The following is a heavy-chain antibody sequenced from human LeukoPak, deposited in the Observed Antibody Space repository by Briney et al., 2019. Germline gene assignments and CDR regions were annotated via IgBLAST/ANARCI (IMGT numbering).Heavy chain of an antibody. CDR2: INHSGST. CDR1: GGSFSGYY. CDR3: ARGLRKSRLAAAGTSPFDY. V-gene: IGHV4-34*01. J-gene: IGHJ4*02. Sequence: PSETLSLTCAVYGGSFSGYYWSWIRQPPGKGLEWIGEINHSGSTNYNPSLKSRVTIPVDTSKNQFSLKLSSVTAADTAVYYCARGLRKSRLAAAGTSPFDYWGQGTLVTVSS. D-gene: IGHD6-13*01.